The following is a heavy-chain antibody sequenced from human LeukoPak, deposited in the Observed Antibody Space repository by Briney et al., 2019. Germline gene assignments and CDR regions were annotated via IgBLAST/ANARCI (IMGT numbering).Heavy chain of an antibody. V-gene: IGHV3-74*01. Sequence: GGSLRLSCAASGFTFSSYWMHWVRHAPGKGLVWVSRINPDGSSTSYADSVKGRFTIYRDNAKNTLYLQMSSLRAEDTAVYYCARQKYQLLNDYWGQGTPVTVSS. CDR3: ARQKYQLLNDY. CDR2: INPDGSST. J-gene: IGHJ4*02. D-gene: IGHD2-2*01. CDR1: GFTFSSYW.